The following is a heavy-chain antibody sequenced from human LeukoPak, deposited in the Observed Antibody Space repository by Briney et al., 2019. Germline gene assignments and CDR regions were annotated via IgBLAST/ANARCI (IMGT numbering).Heavy chain of an antibody. CDR2: ISSSGSTI. V-gene: IGHV3-48*04. Sequence: GGSLRLSCAASGFTFSSYWMSWVRQAPGKGLEWVSYISSSGSTIYYADSVKGRFTISRDNAKNSLYLQMNSLRAEDTAVYYCARDREVTAFYHSWYFDLWGRGTLVTVSS. J-gene: IGHJ2*01. CDR3: ARDREVTAFYHSWYFDL. CDR1: GFTFSSYW. D-gene: IGHD2-21*02.